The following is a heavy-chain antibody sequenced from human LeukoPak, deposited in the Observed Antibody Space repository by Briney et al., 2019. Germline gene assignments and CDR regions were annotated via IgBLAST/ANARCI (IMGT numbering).Heavy chain of an antibody. CDR1: GDSISNFY. V-gene: IGHV4-59*08. J-gene: IGHJ2*01. Sequence: SETLSLTCTVSGDSISNFYWSWIRQPPGKGLEWIGYMYYSGNTNYSPSLKSRVTVSLDTSMNQFSLKLTSVTAADTALYYCARRGQVVVAGTSHWYFDLWGRGTLVTVSS. CDR2: MYYSGNT. CDR3: ARRGQVVVAGTSHWYFDL. D-gene: IGHD6-19*01.